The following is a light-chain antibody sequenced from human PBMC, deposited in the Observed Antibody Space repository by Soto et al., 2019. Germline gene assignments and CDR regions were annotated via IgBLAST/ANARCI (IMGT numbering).Light chain of an antibody. Sequence: SYELTQPPSVSVAPGQTARITCGGNNIGSKSVHWYQQKPGQAPVLVVYDDSDRPSGILEQFSGSNSGNTATLTISRVEAGDEADYYCQVWDSSSDPDVVFGGGTKLTVL. CDR1: NIGSKS. J-gene: IGLJ2*01. CDR3: QVWDSSSDPDVV. V-gene: IGLV3-21*02. CDR2: DDS.